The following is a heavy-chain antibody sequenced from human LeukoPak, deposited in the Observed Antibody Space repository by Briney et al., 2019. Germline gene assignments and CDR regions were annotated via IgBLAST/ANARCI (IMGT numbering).Heavy chain of an antibody. CDR3: ARSRAQQRDTQFDY. D-gene: IGHD5-18*01. J-gene: IGHJ4*02. CDR2: ISSSSGYI. CDR1: GFTFSSYS. V-gene: IGHV3-21*01. Sequence: GSLRLSCAASGFTFSSYSMYWVRQAPGKGLEWVSSISSSSGYIYYADSVKGRFTISRDNAKNSLYLQMNSLGAEDTAVYYCARSRAQQRDTQFDYWGQGTLVTVSS.